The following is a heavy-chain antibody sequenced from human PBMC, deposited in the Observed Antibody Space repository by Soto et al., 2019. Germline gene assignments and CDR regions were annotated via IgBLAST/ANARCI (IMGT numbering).Heavy chain of an antibody. CDR2: ISGNGGST. Sequence: GGSLRLSCAASGFTFSSYAMSWVRQAPGRGLEWVSIISGNGGSTYYAASVKGRFTISRDNTKNTLYLQMNSLRAEDTAVYYCALCLNYYDSSGTQTYFDYWGQGTLVTVSS. D-gene: IGHD3-22*01. J-gene: IGHJ4*02. CDR1: GFTFSSYA. CDR3: ALCLNYYDSSGTQTYFDY. V-gene: IGHV3-23*01.